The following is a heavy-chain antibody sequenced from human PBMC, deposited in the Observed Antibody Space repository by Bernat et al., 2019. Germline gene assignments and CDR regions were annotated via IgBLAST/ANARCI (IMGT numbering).Heavy chain of an antibody. D-gene: IGHD4-17*01. CDR3: ARLDYGDSTYSFDY. V-gene: IGHV4-31*03. CDR2: IYYSGST. Sequence: QVQLQESGPGLVKPSQTLSLTCTVSGGSISSGGYYWSWIRQHPGKGLEWIGYIYYSGSTYYNPSLEGRITISVDTSKNHFSLKLSSVTAADSAVYYCARLDYGDSTYSFDYWGQGTLVTVSS. J-gene: IGHJ4*02. CDR1: GGSISSGGYY.